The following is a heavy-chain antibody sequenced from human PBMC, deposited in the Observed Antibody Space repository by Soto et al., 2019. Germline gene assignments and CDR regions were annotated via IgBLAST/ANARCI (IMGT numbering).Heavy chain of an antibody. J-gene: IGHJ6*02. V-gene: IGHV1-18*01. CDR1: GYTFTSYG. D-gene: IGHD5-12*01. Sequence: ASVKVSCKASGYTFTSYGISWVRQAPGQGLEWMGWISAYNGNTNYAQKLQGRVTMTTDTSTSTAYMELRSLRSDDTAVYYCASYIVATTADYYYYGMDVWGQGTTVTVSS. CDR2: ISAYNGNT. CDR3: ASYIVATTADYYYYGMDV.